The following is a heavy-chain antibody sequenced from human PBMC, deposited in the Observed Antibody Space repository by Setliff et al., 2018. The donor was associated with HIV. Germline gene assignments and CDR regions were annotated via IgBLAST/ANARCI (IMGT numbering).Heavy chain of an antibody. CDR2: IYYNGNT. Sequence: SETLSLTCTVSGGSITSYYWSWIRQPPGKGLEWIGYIYYNGNTNYNPSLKSRGTISVDTSKNQFSLKLTSVTAADTAVYYCARGPSLQTTLFDYWGQGTLVTVSS. CDR3: ARGPSLQTTLFDY. J-gene: IGHJ4*02. CDR1: GGSITSYY. V-gene: IGHV4-59*01.